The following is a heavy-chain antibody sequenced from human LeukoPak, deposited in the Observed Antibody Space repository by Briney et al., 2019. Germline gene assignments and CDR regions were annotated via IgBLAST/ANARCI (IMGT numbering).Heavy chain of an antibody. J-gene: IGHJ5*02. D-gene: IGHD3-9*01. CDR1: GGSFSGYY. CDR2: INHSGST. Sequence: PSETLSLTCAVSGGSFSGYYWSWIRQPPGKGLEWIGEINHSGSTNYNPSLKSRVTISVDTSKNQFSLKLSSVTAADTAVYYCASRELYDILTGPSPWGQGTLVTVSS. V-gene: IGHV4-34*01. CDR3: ASRELYDILTGPSP.